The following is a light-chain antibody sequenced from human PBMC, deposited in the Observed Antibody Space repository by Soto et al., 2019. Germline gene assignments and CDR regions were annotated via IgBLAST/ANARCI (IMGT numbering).Light chain of an antibody. CDR3: SSYTTSNTPYVV. CDR2: CVT. CDR1: SSDVGGYNY. Sequence: QSALTQPASVSGSPGQSITISCTGTSSDVGGYNYVSWYQRHPGKAPKLMIFCVTDRPSGVSNPFSGSKSGNTASLTSSGLQAEDEADYCCSSYTTSNTPYVVFGGGTKLTVL. J-gene: IGLJ2*01. V-gene: IGLV2-14*03.